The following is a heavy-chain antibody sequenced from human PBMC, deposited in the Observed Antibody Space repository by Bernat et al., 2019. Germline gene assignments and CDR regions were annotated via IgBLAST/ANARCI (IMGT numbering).Heavy chain of an antibody. D-gene: IGHD4-11*01. CDR1: GGSFSGYY. Sequence: QWGAGLLKPSETLSLTCAVYGGSFSGYYWSWIRQPPGKGLEWIGEINHSGSTYYNPSLKSRVTISVDTSKNQFSLKLSSVTAADTAVYYCARGRGRSKSYYYYYMDVWGKGTTVTVSS. V-gene: IGHV4-34*01. J-gene: IGHJ6*03. CDR3: ARGRGRSKSYYYYYMDV. CDR2: INHSGST.